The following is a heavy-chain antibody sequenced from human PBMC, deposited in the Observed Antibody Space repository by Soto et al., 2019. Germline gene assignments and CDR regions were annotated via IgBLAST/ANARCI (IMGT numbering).Heavy chain of an antibody. CDR2: IWYDGTNK. CDR3: ARDHRYYYDSSGYYGYFEY. CDR1: GFTFSSYG. J-gene: IGHJ4*02. D-gene: IGHD3-22*01. Sequence: QVQLVESGGGVVQPGRSLRLSCAASGFTFSSYGMHWVRQAPGKGLEWVAVIWYDGTNKFYADSVKGRFTISRDNSKNTLYLQMNSLRAEDTAVYYCARDHRYYYDSSGYYGYFEYWGQGTLVTVSS. V-gene: IGHV3-33*01.